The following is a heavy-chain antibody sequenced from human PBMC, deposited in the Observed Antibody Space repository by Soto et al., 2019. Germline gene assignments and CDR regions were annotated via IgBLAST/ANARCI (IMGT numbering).Heavy chain of an antibody. Sequence: PGESLKISCKGSGYSFTSYWIGWVRQMPGKGLEWMGIIYPGDSDTRYSPSFQGQVTISADKSISTAYLQWSSLKASDTAMYYCATTLGVVIVDYYGMGVWGQGTTVTVSS. J-gene: IGHJ6*02. CDR3: ATTLGVVIVDYYGMGV. D-gene: IGHD3-3*01. CDR2: IYPGDSDT. CDR1: GYSFTSYW. V-gene: IGHV5-51*01.